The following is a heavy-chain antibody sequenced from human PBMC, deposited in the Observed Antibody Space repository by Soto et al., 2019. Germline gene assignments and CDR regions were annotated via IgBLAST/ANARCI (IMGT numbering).Heavy chain of an antibody. Sequence: SVKVSCKASGGTFSSYAISWVRQAPGQGLEWMGGIIPIFGTANYAQKFQGRVTITADNSTSTAYVELSSLRSEDTAVYYCARLPSVNSYGMDVWGQGTTVTVSS. CDR2: IIPIFGTA. CDR1: GGTFSSYA. CDR3: ARLPSVNSYGMDV. V-gene: IGHV1-69*06. J-gene: IGHJ6*02.